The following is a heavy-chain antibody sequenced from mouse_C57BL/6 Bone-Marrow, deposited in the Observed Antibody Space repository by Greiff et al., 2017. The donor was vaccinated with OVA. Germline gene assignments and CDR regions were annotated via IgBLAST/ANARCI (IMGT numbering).Heavy chain of an antibody. CDR3: AVGCYSNCGSFAY. D-gene: IGHD2-5*01. CDR2: IHPSDSDT. V-gene: IGHV1-74*01. J-gene: IGHJ3*01. Sequence: VQLQQPGADLVKPGASVKVSCKASGYTFTSYGMHWVKQTPGQGLEWIGTIHPSDSDTNYNQKFKGKATLTVDKSSSTAYMQLSSLTSEDSAVYYSAVGCYSNCGSFAYWGQGTLVTVSA. CDR1: GYTFTSYG.